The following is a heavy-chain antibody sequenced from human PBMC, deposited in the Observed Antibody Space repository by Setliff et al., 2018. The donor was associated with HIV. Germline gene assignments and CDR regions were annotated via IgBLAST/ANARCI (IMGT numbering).Heavy chain of an antibody. Sequence: PGGSLRLSCAASGFTFSDHYMDWVRQAPGKGLEWVGRTRNKANSYTTEYAASVKGRFTLSADNSKNTLYLQMDSLRPEDTAIYYCVREMYTSGRAGAFSIWGPGTKVTVSS. V-gene: IGHV3-72*01. D-gene: IGHD6-19*01. J-gene: IGHJ3*02. CDR1: GFTFSDHY. CDR2: TRNKANSYTT. CDR3: VREMYTSGRAGAFSI.